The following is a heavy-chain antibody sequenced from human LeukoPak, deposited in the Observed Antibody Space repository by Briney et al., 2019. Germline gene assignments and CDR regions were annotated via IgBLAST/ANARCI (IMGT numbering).Heavy chain of an antibody. Sequence: GGSLRLSCAASGFTFSSYGMHWVRQAPGKGLEWVSSISSSSSYIYYADSVKGRFTISRDNAKNSLYLQMNSLRAEDTAVYYCARRVVTENDAFDIWGQGTMVTVSS. CDR3: ARRVVTENDAFDI. V-gene: IGHV3-21*01. CDR2: ISSSSSYI. J-gene: IGHJ3*02. D-gene: IGHD3-3*01. CDR1: GFTFSSYG.